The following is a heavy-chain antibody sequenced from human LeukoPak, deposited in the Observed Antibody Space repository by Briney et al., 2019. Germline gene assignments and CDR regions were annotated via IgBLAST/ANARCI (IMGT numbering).Heavy chain of an antibody. CDR3: ATANWNDVWFDY. J-gene: IGHJ4*02. CDR2: FDPEDGET. CDR1: GYTLTELS. D-gene: IGHD1-1*01. Sequence: ASVTVSCKVSGYTLTELSMHWVRQAPGKGLEWMGGFDPEDGETIYAQKFQGRVTMTEDTSTDTAYMELSSLRSEDTAVYYCATANWNDVWFDYWGQGTLVTVSS. V-gene: IGHV1-24*01.